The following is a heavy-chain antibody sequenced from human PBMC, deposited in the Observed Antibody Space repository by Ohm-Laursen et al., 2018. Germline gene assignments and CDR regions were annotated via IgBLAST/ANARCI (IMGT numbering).Heavy chain of an antibody. CDR1: GFSISNYG. CDR2: LNPDGSEK. V-gene: IGHV3-7*01. CDR3: ATGGTWDLDF. D-gene: IGHD1-26*01. Sequence: GSLRLSCAASGFSISNYGMHWARQAPGKGLEWVANLNPDGSEKYYVDSVKGRFTISRDNAKNSLYLQMNSLRADDTSIYYCATGGTWDLDFWGQGTLVTVSS. J-gene: IGHJ4*02.